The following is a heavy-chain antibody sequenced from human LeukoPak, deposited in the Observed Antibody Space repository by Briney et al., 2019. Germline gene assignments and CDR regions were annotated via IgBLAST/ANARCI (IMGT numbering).Heavy chain of an antibody. J-gene: IGHJ4*02. V-gene: IGHV3-21*01. CDR2: ISSSSSYI. CDR1: GFTFSSYS. Sequence: PGGSLKLSCAASGFTFSSYSMNWVRQAPGKGLEWVSSISSSSSYIYYADSVKGRFTISRDSAKNSLYLQMNSLRAEDTAVYYCARDKAGYGYFDYWGQGTLVTVSS. CDR3: ARDKAGYGYFDY. D-gene: IGHD5-18*01.